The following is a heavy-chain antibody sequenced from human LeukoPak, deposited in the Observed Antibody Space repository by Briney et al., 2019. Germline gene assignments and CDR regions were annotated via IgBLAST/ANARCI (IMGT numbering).Heavy chain of an antibody. V-gene: IGHV1-69*04. CDR2: IIPILGIA. CDR1: GGTFSSYA. D-gene: IGHD3-22*01. J-gene: IGHJ4*02. Sequence: ASVKVSCKASGGTFSSYAIIWVRQAPGQGLEWMGRIIPILGIANYAQKFQGRVAITADKSTSTAYMELSSLRSEDTAVYYCATYYYDSSGYPFDYWGQGTLVTVSS. CDR3: ATYYYDSSGYPFDY.